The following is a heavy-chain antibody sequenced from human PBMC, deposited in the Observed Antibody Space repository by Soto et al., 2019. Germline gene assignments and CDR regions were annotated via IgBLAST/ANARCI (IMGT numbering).Heavy chain of an antibody. CDR3: AKYHGAVTVIDY. V-gene: IGHV3-30*18. D-gene: IGHD6-19*01. Sequence: QVQLVESGGSVVQPGKSLRLSCAASGFTFSSYDMHWVRQAPGKGLEWVAFISYDGSNKYYADSVKGRFTSSRDNSKKTLYLQRNSLRTEDTAVYSCAKYHGAVTVIDYWGQGTLATVSS. CDR2: ISYDGSNK. J-gene: IGHJ4*02. CDR1: GFTFSSYD.